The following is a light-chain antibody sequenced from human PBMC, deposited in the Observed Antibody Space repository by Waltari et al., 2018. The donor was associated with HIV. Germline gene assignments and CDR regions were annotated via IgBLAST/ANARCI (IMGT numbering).Light chain of an antibody. CDR2: DVS. J-gene: IGLJ1*01. Sequence: QSALTQPASVSGSPGQSITISCTGTSSDVGGYNYVSWYQQHPGKAPKPMIYDVSNRPSGVSNRFSGSKSGNTASLTSSGLQAEDEADYYCSSYTSSSTQVFGTGTKVTVL. CDR3: SSYTSSSTQV. V-gene: IGLV2-14*03. CDR1: SSDVGGYNY.